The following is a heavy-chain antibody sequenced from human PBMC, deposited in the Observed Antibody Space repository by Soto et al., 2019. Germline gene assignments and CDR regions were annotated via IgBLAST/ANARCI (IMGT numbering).Heavy chain of an antibody. D-gene: IGHD4-17*01. V-gene: IGHV4-59*08. J-gene: IGHJ4*02. CDR3: ATTTVTTKFHYFDY. Sequence: SETLSLTCTVSGGSISSYYWSWIRQPPGKGLEWIGYIYYSGSTNYNPSLKSRVTISVDTSKNQFSLKLSSVTAADTAVYYCATTTVTTKFHYFDYWGQGTLVTVSS. CDR2: IYYSGST. CDR1: GGSISSYY.